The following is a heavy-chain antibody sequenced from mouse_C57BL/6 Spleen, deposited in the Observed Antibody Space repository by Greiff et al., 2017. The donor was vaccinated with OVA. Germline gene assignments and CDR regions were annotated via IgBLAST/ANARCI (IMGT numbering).Heavy chain of an antibody. V-gene: IGHV2-2*01. CDR1: GFSLTSYG. Sequence: VQLQQSGPGLVQPSQSLSITCTVSGFSLTSYGVHWVRQSPGKGLEWLGVIWSGGSTDYNAAFISRLSISKDNSKSQVFFKMNSLQADDTAIYYCARNFELGRYFDVWGTGTTVTVSS. J-gene: IGHJ1*03. CDR3: ARNFELGRYFDV. D-gene: IGHD4-1*01. CDR2: IWSGGST.